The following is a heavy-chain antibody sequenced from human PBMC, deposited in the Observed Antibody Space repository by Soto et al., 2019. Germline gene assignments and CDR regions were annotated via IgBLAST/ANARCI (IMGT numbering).Heavy chain of an antibody. Sequence: QLHLVQSGAVVKKPGASVTVSCSASGYPVTAYYMHWVRQAPGRGLEWMGGINPATGAAKYTQTFQGRVPMAWDTAKSTVFMELSGLASGDTAVFYCARGGGVGVAGSAAFDMWGQGTLVTVSS. D-gene: IGHD3-3*01. CDR3: ARGGGVGVAGSAAFDM. CDR2: INPATGAA. CDR1: GYPVTAYY. J-gene: IGHJ3*02. V-gene: IGHV1-2*02.